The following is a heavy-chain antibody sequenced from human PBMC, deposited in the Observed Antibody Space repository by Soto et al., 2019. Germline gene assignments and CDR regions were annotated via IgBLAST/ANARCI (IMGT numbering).Heavy chain of an antibody. CDR1: GFTVSSNY. CDR3: ARDSGAVAGLRDAFAI. D-gene: IGHD6-19*01. J-gene: IGHJ3*02. V-gene: IGHV3-53*01. Sequence: EVQLVESGGGLIQPGGSLRLSCAASGFTVSSNYMSWVRQAPGKGLEWVSVIYSGGSTYYADSVKGRFTISRDNSKNTLYLQMNSLRAEDTAVYYCARDSGAVAGLRDAFAIWGQGTMVTVSS. CDR2: IYSGGST.